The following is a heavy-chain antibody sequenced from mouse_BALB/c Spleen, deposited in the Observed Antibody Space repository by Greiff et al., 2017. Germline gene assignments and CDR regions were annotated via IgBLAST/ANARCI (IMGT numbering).Heavy chain of an antibody. CDR1: GYTFTSYT. Sequence: VKLQESGAELARPGASVKMSCKASGYTFTSYTMHWVKQRPGQGLEWIGYINPSSGYTNYNQKFKDKATLTADKSSSTAYMQLSSLTSEDSAVYYCARRDYGPFDYWGQGTTLTVSS. V-gene: IGHV1-4*01. CDR3: ARRDYGPFDY. J-gene: IGHJ2*01. CDR2: INPSSGYT. D-gene: IGHD1-1*02.